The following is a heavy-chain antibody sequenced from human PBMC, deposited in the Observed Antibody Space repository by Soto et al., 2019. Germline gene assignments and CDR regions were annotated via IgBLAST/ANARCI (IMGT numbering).Heavy chain of an antibody. V-gene: IGHV5-10-1*01. CDR1: GYSFTNYW. CDR3: ARHRPPKISTDYGMDV. Sequence: GESLKISCKSSGYSFTNYWINWVRQMPGKGLEWMGRIDPSDSYANYSPSFQGHVTISADKSISTAYLQWSSLKASDTAMYYCARHRPPKISTDYGMDVWGQGTTVTVSS. J-gene: IGHJ6*02. CDR2: IDPSDSYA.